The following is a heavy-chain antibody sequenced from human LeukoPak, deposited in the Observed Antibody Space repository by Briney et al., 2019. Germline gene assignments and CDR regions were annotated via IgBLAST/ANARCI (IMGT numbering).Heavy chain of an antibody. D-gene: IGHD1-26*01. Sequence: GRSLRLSCAASGFTFSSYGMHWVRQAPGKGLEWVAVIWYDGSNKYYADSVKGRFTISRDNSKNTLYLQMNSLRAEDTAVYYCATDRSSSLGASYYMDVWGKGTTVTVSS. V-gene: IGHV3-33*01. CDR2: IWYDGSNK. CDR1: GFTFSSYG. CDR3: ATDRSSSLGASYYMDV. J-gene: IGHJ6*03.